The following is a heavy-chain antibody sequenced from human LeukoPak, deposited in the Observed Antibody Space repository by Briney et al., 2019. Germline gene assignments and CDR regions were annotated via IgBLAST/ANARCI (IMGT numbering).Heavy chain of an antibody. J-gene: IGHJ3*02. CDR3: SITGSRPPVLAFDI. Sequence: GGSLRLSCAASGFTFSSYWMSWVRQAPGKGLEWVANIKQDGSEKYYVDSVKGRFTISRDNAKNSLYLQMNSLRAEDTAVYCWSITGSRPPVLAFDIWGQGRILTVSS. V-gene: IGHV3-7*01. CDR1: GFTFSSYW. D-gene: IGHD3-3*01. CDR2: IKQDGSEK.